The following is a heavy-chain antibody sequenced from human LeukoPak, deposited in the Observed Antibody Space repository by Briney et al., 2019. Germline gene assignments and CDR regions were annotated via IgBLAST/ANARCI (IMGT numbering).Heavy chain of an antibody. J-gene: IGHJ6*02. Sequence: ASVKVSFKVSGYTLTELSMHWVRQAPGKGLEWMGGFNPEDGETIYAQKFQGRVTMTEDTSTDTAYMELSSLRSEDTAVYYCATDGGLASYYDFWSGYYGMDVWGQGTTVTVSS. V-gene: IGHV1-24*01. CDR3: ATDGGLASYYDFWSGYYGMDV. CDR2: FNPEDGET. D-gene: IGHD3-3*01. CDR1: GYTLTELS.